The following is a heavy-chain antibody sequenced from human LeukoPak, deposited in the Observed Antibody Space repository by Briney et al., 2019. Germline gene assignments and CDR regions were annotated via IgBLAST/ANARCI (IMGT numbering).Heavy chain of an antibody. Sequence: PSETLSLTCTVSGGSISSSSYYWGWIRQPPGKGLEWIGSIYYSGSTYYNPSLKSRVTISVDTSKNQFSLKLSSVTAADTAVYYCARLRGLSEESILTQEYYFDYWGQGTLVTVSS. J-gene: IGHJ4*02. CDR1: GGSISSSSYY. D-gene: IGHD3-9*01. CDR3: ARLRGLSEESILTQEYYFDY. V-gene: IGHV4-39*01. CDR2: IYYSGST.